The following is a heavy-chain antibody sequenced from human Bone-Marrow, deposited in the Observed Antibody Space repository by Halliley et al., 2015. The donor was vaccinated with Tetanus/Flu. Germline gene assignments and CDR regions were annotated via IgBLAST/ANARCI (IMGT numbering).Heavy chain of an antibody. CDR3: AQDSGLPHEDLQH. CDR1: GFTFSYYS. D-gene: IGHD3-10*01. CDR2: MSGTGGNT. J-gene: IGHJ1*01. V-gene: IGHV3-23*01. Sequence: SLRLSCAASGFTFSYYSMSWVRQAPGKRLEWVSGMSGTGGNTYYADSVKDRFTIYRDNSKSTVYLQMNSLRVDDTAIYYCAQDSGLPHEDLQHWGQGTLVTVSS.